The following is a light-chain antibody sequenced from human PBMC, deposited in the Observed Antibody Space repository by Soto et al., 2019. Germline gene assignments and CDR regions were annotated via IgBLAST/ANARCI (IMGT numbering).Light chain of an antibody. CDR1: QNVRSN. J-gene: IGKJ3*01. V-gene: IGKV3D-15*01. CDR3: QQYNNWPPGFT. CDR2: GAS. Sequence: EIMMTQSPATLSVSLGERATLFCRASQNVRSNLAWYQQKPGQAPRLLIHGASSRATGIPDRFSGSGFGTEFTLTINSLQSEDFAFYYCQQYNNWPPGFTFGPGTKVEI.